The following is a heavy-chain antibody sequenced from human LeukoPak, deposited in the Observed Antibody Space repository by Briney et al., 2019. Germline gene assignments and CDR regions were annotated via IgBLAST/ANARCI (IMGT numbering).Heavy chain of an antibody. CDR1: GFTFSRNG. J-gene: IGHJ4*02. D-gene: IGHD3-22*01. V-gene: IGHV3-30*02. Sequence: PGGSLRLSCAASGFTFSRNGMHWVHQAPGKGLEWVAFIRYDGNNKYYADSVKGRFTISRDNSKNTLYLQMNSLRAEDTAVYYCAKGSDYYDSSGYSHWGQGTLVTVSS. CDR3: AKGSDYYDSSGYSH. CDR2: IRYDGNNK.